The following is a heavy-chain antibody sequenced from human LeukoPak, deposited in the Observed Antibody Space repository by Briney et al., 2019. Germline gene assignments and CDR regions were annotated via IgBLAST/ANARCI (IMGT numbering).Heavy chain of an antibody. CDR3: AMGGGIAAAGYDY. CDR1: GGTFSSYA. CDR2: IIPIFGTA. J-gene: IGHJ4*02. V-gene: IGHV1-69*05. D-gene: IGHD6-13*01. Sequence: GASVEVSCKASGGTFSSYAISWVRQAPGQGLEWMGGIIPIFGTANYAQKFQGRVTITTDESTSTAYMELSSLRSEDTAVYYCAMGGGIAAAGYDYWGQGALVTVSS.